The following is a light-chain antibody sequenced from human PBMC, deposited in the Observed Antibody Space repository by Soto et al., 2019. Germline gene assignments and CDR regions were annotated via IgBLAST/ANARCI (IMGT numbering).Light chain of an antibody. V-gene: IGLV1-47*01. CDR2: RNN. Sequence: QSVLTQPPSASGTPGQRVTISCSGSSSNIGRNYVYWYQQLPGTAPKLLIYRNNQRPSGVPDRFSGSKSGTSASLAISGLRSEDEADYYCAAWDDSLSGYVLGTGTKLTVL. CDR3: AAWDDSLSGYV. J-gene: IGLJ1*01. CDR1: SSNIGRNY.